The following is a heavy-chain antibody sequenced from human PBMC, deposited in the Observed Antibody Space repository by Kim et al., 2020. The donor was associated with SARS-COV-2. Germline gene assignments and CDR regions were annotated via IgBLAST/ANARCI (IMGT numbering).Heavy chain of an antibody. J-gene: IGHJ4*02. CDR2: INTKTKNP. CDR1: GYTFNNYA. V-gene: IGHV7-4-1*02. CDR3: ARGDPRDY. Sequence: ASVKVSCKASGYTFNNYAMNWVRQAPGRGLEWMGWINTKTKNPTYAQDFTGRFVFSLDTSVRTAYLQINSLKAEDTAVYYCARGDPRDYWGQGTLVTVSS.